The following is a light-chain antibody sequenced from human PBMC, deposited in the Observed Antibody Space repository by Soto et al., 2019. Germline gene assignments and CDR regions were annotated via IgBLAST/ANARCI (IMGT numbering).Light chain of an antibody. Sequence: ERVRTQSPTTLSLSAGERATLSVMASQNVGNNLVWYQQKPCQAPRLLVYGASTRAAGIPDRFSGSGSGTDFTLTISRLEPEDFAVYYCQQSGISPRTFGQGTKVAI. CDR2: GAS. V-gene: IGKV3-20*01. J-gene: IGKJ1*01. CDR3: QQSGISPRT. CDR1: QNVGNN.